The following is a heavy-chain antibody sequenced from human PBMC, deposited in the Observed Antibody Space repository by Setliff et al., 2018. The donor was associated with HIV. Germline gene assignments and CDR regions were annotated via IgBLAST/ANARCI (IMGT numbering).Heavy chain of an antibody. V-gene: IGHV1-69*13. CDR1: GGTFSSYA. D-gene: IGHD3-22*01. Sequence: EASVKVSCKASGGTFSSYAITWVRQAPGQGLEWMGGIIPIFGTTNYAQKFQGRVSITADASTSTAYMELSSLRSEDTAVYYCARDNYYDTSGAIGYWGQGTLVTVSS. J-gene: IGHJ4*02. CDR2: IIPIFGTT. CDR3: ARDNYYDTSGAIGY.